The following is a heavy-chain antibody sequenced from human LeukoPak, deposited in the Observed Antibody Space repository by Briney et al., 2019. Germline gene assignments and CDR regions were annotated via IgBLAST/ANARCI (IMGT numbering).Heavy chain of an antibody. Sequence: PSETLSLTCTVSGGSISSYYWSWIRQPPGKGLEWIGYTYTSGSTNYNPSLKSRVTISVDTSKNQFSLKLSSVTAADTAVYYCARQKALGIDYWGQGTLVTISS. CDR3: ARQKALGIDY. D-gene: IGHD7-27*01. CDR2: TYTSGST. V-gene: IGHV4-4*09. J-gene: IGHJ4*02. CDR1: GGSISSYY.